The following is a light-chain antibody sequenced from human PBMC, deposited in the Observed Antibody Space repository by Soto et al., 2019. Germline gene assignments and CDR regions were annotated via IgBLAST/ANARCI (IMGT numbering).Light chain of an antibody. CDR1: QSIDNY. Sequence: DIQMTQSPSSLSASVGDRVTITCRASQSIDNYLNWYQQKSGKAPQLLIYSASHLQSGVPSRFSGGGYGTDFILTISSLQPEDSAIYSCQQSITAPLTFGGGTKVEIK. V-gene: IGKV1-39*01. J-gene: IGKJ4*01. CDR3: QQSITAPLT. CDR2: SAS.